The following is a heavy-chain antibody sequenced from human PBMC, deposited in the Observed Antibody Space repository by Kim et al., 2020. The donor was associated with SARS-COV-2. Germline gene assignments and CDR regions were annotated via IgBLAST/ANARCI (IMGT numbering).Heavy chain of an antibody. CDR3: ARIEAPHIVVGAPVDY. CDR1: GLTFSSYS. Sequence: GGSLRLSCAASGLTFSSYSMNWVRQAPGKGLEWVSSISSSSSYIYYADSVKGRFTISRDNAKNSLYLQMNSLRAEDTAVYYCARIEAPHIVVGAPVDYWGQGTLVTVSS. V-gene: IGHV3-21*04. J-gene: IGHJ4*02. CDR2: ISSSSSYI. D-gene: IGHD2-21*01.